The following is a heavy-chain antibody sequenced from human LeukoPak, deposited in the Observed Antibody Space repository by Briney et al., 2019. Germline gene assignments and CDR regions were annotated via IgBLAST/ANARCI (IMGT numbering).Heavy chain of an antibody. CDR2: SRNKADSYTA. CDR3: ATSIWYRLGY. Sequence: GGSLRLSCAASGFTFSDSFMSWVRQAPGKGLEWVGRSRNKADSYTAEYAASVKGRFTISRDESKNSLYLQISSLETEDAAVYYCATSIWYRLGYWGQGSLVTVSS. CDR1: GFTFSDSF. J-gene: IGHJ4*02. D-gene: IGHD3-10*01. V-gene: IGHV3-72*01.